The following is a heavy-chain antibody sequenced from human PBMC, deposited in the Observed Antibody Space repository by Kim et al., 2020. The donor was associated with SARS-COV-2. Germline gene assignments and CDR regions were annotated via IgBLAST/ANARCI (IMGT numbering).Heavy chain of an antibody. CDR1: GYTFTTYG. V-gene: IGHV1-18*01. CDR2: ISAYNGNT. D-gene: IGHD6-19*01. Sequence: ASVKVSCKASGYTFTTYGISWVRQAPGQGLEWMGWISAYNGNTKYAQKVQGRVTMTTDTSTTTGHMELKSLRSDDTAIYYCARRGAYSSGWYEFDYWGQGTLVTVSS. CDR3: ARRGAYSSGWYEFDY. J-gene: IGHJ4*02.